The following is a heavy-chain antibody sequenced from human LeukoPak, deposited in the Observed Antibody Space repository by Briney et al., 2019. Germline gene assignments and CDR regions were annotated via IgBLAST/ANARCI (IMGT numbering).Heavy chain of an antibody. CDR3: VKENDAFDL. V-gene: IGHV3-43*02. CDR1: GFMSDHYA. CDR2: ITGDGGVT. J-gene: IGHJ3*01. Sequence: GGSLRLSCAASGFMSDHYAMHWVRQAPGKGLEWLSLITGDGGVTFYTDSVKGRFTIFRDNSKNSLYLQMNSLSIEDTALYYCVKENDAFDLWGQGTMVTV.